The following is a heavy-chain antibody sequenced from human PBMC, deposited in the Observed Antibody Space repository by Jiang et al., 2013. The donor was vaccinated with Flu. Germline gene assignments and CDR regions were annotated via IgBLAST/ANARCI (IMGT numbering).Heavy chain of an antibody. D-gene: IGHD3-22*01. V-gene: IGHV4-39*01. Sequence: GSGLVKPSETLSLTCTVSGGSISSSSYYWGWIRQPPGKGLEWIGSIYYSGSTYYNPSLGSRVTISVDTSRNQFSLKLSSVTAADTAVYYCARGPYYYDTTLWGQGTLVTVSS. J-gene: IGHJ4*02. CDR2: IYYSGST. CDR1: GGSISSSSYY. CDR3: ARGPYYYDTTL.